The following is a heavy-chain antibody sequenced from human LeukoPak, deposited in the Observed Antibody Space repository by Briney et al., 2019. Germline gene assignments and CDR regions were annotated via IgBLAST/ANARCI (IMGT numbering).Heavy chain of an antibody. D-gene: IGHD5-18*01. CDR1: GGSISSYY. CDR2: VSYSGTT. J-gene: IGHJ2*01. Sequence: KTSETLSLTCTVSGGSISSYYWTWIRQPPGKGLEWIGYVSYSGTTKYNPSLKSRVAMSVDMSKNRLSLRLTSVTAADTAVYYCARSGYSYDSAVYWNFDLWGRGTLVTVSS. CDR3: ARSGYSYDSAVYWNFDL. V-gene: IGHV4-59*01.